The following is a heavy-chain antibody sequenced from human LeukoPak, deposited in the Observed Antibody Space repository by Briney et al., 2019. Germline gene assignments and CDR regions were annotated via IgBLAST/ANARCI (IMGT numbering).Heavy chain of an antibody. V-gene: IGHV3-48*03. CDR1: GFTFSNYE. CDR2: ISSSGSDI. CDR3: ARRYCSSTSCLLDY. J-gene: IGHJ4*02. Sequence: PGGSLRLSCAASGFTFSNYEMNWVRQAPGKGLEWVSYISSSGSDIYYADSVKGRYTISSDNAKNSLYLQMNSLRAEDTAVYYCARRYCSSTSCLLDYWGQGTLVTVSS. D-gene: IGHD2-2*01.